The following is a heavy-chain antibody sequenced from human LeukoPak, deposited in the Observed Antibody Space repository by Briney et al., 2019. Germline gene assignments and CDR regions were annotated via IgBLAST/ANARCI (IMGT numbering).Heavy chain of an antibody. J-gene: IGHJ5*02. V-gene: IGHV3-74*01. CDR1: GFTFSSYW. D-gene: IGHD3-22*01. CDR2: INTDGSST. CDR3: ARDLGAYYDSSDNWFDP. Sequence: GGSLRLSCAASGFTFSSYWMHWVRQAPGKGLGWVSRINTDGSSTNYADSVKGRFTISRDKAKNTLYLQMNSLRAEDTALYYCARDLGAYYDSSDNWFDPWGQGTLVTVSS.